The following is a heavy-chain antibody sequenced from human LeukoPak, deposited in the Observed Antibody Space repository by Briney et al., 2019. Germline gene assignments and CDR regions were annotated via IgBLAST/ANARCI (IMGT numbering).Heavy chain of an antibody. CDR1: GGSISSGGYY. D-gene: IGHD3-3*01. CDR2: IYHSGST. Sequence: SETLSLTCTVSGGSISSGGYYWSWIRQPPGKGLEWIGYIYHSGSTYYNPSLKSRVTISVDRSKNQFSLKLSSVTAADTAVYYCARGGDFWSGYYLTNWFDPWGQGTLVTVSS. J-gene: IGHJ5*02. V-gene: IGHV4-30-2*01. CDR3: ARGGDFWSGYYLTNWFDP.